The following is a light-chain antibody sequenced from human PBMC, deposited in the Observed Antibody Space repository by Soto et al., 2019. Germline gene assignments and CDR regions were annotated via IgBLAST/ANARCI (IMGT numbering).Light chain of an antibody. CDR2: DAS. V-gene: IGKV1-5*01. J-gene: IGKJ1*01. CDR1: QSISSW. Sequence: DIQAAQSPSALSAPVRDRATFTWRASQSISSWLAWYQQKPGKAPKLLLYDASTLQSGVQSRFSGSGSGTDLTLTISRLNPDEFATDYCQQYNTYSWTGGQGTKVDIK. CDR3: QQYNTYSWT.